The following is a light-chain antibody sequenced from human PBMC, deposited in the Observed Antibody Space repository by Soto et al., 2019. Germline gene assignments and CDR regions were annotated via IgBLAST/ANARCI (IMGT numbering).Light chain of an antibody. CDR3: QQYGDSPCT. CDR2: GAS. V-gene: IGKV3-20*01. J-gene: IGKJ3*01. CDR1: QRVNNNY. Sequence: EILLTRSPATRPCSRGERATHSCRARQRVNNNYLTWYQHKRGQAPRHLIHGASSRPTGIPDRFIGSGSGTDFTLTISRLEPEDYAVYYCQQYGDSPCTFGPETKVCIK.